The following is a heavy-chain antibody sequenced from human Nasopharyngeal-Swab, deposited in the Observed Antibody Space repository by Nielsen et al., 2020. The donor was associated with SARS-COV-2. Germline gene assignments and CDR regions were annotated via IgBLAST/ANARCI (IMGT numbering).Heavy chain of an antibody. V-gene: IGHV3-74*01. CDR1: GYTFSTYW. CDR3: ARDHLMTVTIPYYYYGMDV. CDR2: IDTDGSLT. J-gene: IGHJ6*02. Sequence: GGSLRLSCAASGYTFSTYWMHWVRQVPGKGLEWVSRIDTDGSLTDYADSVKGRFTISRDNAKNSLYLQMNSLRAEDTAVYYCARDHLMTVTIPYYYYGMDVWGQGTTVTVSS. D-gene: IGHD4-11*01.